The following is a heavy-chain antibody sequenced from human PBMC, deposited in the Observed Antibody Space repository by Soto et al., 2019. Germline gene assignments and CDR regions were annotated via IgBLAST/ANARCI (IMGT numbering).Heavy chain of an antibody. D-gene: IGHD6-19*01. Sequence: SETLSLTCAVYGGSFSGYYWSWIRQPPGKGLEWIGEINHSGSTNYNPSLKSRVTISVDTSKNQFSLKLSSVTAADTAVYYCASDPVPPIAVARDNWFDPWGQGTLVTVSS. CDR3: ASDPVPPIAVARDNWFDP. CDR2: INHSGST. J-gene: IGHJ5*02. CDR1: GGSFSGYY. V-gene: IGHV4-34*01.